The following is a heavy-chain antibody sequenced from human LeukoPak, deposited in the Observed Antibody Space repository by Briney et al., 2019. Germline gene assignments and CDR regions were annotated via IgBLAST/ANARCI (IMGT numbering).Heavy chain of an antibody. V-gene: IGHV4-34*01. J-gene: IGHJ6*02. CDR2: INHSGST. CDR3: ARRPRVRVGYCSSTSRYRYYYYGMDV. D-gene: IGHD2-2*01. Sequence: PSETLSLTCAVYGGSFSGYYWSWIRQPPGKGLEWIGEINHSGSTNYNPSLKSRVTISVDTSKNQFSLKLSSVTAADTAVYYCARRPRVRVGYCSSTSRYRYYYYGMDVWGQGTTVTVSS. CDR1: GGSFSGYY.